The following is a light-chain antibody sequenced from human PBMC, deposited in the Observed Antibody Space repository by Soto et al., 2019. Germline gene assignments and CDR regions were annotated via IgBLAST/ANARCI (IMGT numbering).Light chain of an antibody. CDR1: QSIGKY. CDR3: QQANSFP. J-gene: IGKJ4*01. CDR2: AAS. Sequence: DIQMTQSPSSLSASVGDRVTITCRASQSIGKYLNWYQQKPGKAPKLLIYAASSLKNGVPSRFSGSESGTDFTLSISSLQPEDFATYYCQQANSFPFGGGTKVEI. V-gene: IGKV1-39*01.